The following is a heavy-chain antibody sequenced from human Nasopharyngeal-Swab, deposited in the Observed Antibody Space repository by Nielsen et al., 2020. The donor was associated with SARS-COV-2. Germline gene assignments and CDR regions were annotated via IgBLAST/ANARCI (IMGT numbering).Heavy chain of an antibody. J-gene: IGHJ4*02. CDR3: ASLYCSGGSCYLDY. D-gene: IGHD2-15*01. CDR1: GGSISSGDYY. V-gene: IGHV4-61*08. CDR2: IYYSGST. Sequence: GSLRLSCTVSGGSISSGDYYWSWIRQPPGKGLEWIGYIYYSGSTNYNPSLKSRVTISVDTSKNQFSLKLSSVTAADTAVYYCASLYCSGGSCYLDYWGQGTLVTVSS.